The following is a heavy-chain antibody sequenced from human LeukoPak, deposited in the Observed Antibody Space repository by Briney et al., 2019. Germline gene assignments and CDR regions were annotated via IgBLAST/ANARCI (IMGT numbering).Heavy chain of an antibody. CDR1: GYTFTSYG. D-gene: IGHD3-10*01. CDR2: MNPNSGNT. Sequence: ASVKVSCKGSGYTFTSYGIIWVRQATGQGLEWMGWMNPNSGNTGYAQRFQGRVTMTRNTSTGTAYMELRSLRSEDTAVYYCARCGSGSYVVYWGQGTLVTVSS. CDR3: ARCGSGSYVVY. V-gene: IGHV1-8*02. J-gene: IGHJ4*02.